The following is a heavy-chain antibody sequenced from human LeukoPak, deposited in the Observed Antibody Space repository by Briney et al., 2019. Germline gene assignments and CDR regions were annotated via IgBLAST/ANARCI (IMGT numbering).Heavy chain of an antibody. V-gene: IGHV3-30-3*01. J-gene: IGHJ4*02. CDR1: GFTFSSYA. CDR3: ARDAAYDSSGYPEYYFDY. D-gene: IGHD3-22*01. CDR2: ISYDGSNK. Sequence: GGSLRLSCAASGFTFSSYAMHWVRQAPGKGLEWVAVISYDGSNKYYADSVKGRFTISRDNSKNTLYLQMNSLRAEDTAVYYCARDAAYDSSGYPEYYFDYWGQGTLVTVSS.